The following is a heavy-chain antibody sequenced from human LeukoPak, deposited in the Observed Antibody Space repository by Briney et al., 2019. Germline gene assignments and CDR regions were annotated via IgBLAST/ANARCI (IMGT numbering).Heavy chain of an antibody. CDR2: ISSGSITI. V-gene: IGHV3-48*01. CDR1: GFTFSSYN. J-gene: IGHJ5*02. CDR3: ARLFCSGGTCSKWFDP. Sequence: GGSLRLSCAASGFTFSSYNMNWVRQAPGKGLEWISHISSGSITIYYADSVKGRFTISRDNAKNSLYLQMNSLRAEDTAVYYCARLFCSGGTCSKWFDPWGQGTLVTVSS. D-gene: IGHD2-15*01.